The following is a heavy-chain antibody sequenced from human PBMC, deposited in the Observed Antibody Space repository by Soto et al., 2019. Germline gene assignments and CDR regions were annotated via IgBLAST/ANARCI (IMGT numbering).Heavy chain of an antibody. CDR3: ASSICSGNWYYYYGMDV. Sequence: PETLPLTCAFYGGSFSGYYWSWIRQPPGKGLEWIGEINHSGSTNYNPSLKSRVTISVDTSKNQFSLKLSSVTAADTAVYYCASSICSGNWYYYYGMDVWAQGTKVTVPS. CDR1: GGSFSGYY. V-gene: IGHV4-34*01. J-gene: IGHJ6*02. CDR2: INHSGST. D-gene: IGHD3-10*02.